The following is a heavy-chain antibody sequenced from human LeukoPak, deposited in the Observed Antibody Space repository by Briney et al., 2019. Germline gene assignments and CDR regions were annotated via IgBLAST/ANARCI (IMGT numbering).Heavy chain of an antibody. Sequence: GGSLRLSCAASGFTFYDYAMHWVCHAPGKGLEWVSLICGDGGSTYYAHPVKGRFTISRDNSKNSLYLQMNSLRTEDTALYYCAKDMRRWQLVSFAADYWGQGTLVTVSS. J-gene: IGHJ4*02. CDR1: GFTFYDYA. CDR2: ICGDGGST. V-gene: IGHV3-43*02. D-gene: IGHD6-13*01. CDR3: AKDMRRWQLVSFAADY.